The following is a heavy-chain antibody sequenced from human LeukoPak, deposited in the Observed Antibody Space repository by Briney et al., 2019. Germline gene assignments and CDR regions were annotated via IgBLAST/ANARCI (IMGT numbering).Heavy chain of an antibody. CDR2: IKHSGST. Sequence: KTSETLSLTCAVYGGSFSGYYWSWIRQPPGKGLEWIGEIKHSGSTNYNPSLKSRVTISVDTSKNQFSLKLSSVTAADTAVYYCARVGYWQQLVDYWGQGTLVTVSS. CDR1: GGSFSGYY. V-gene: IGHV4-34*01. D-gene: IGHD6-13*01. CDR3: ARVGYWQQLVDY. J-gene: IGHJ4*02.